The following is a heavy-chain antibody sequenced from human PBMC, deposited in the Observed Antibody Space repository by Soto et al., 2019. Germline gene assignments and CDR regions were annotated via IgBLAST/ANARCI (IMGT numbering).Heavy chain of an antibody. CDR1: GDSISGGASF. J-gene: IGHJ5*02. Sequence: QVQLQESGPGLVKPSETLSLTCTVSGDSISGGASFWSWLRQPPGKGLKWIANVYYSGSSYYNPSLKSRLTIAVDTTKKQSSLQLKSMTAANTAVYYCAKLSCTSSTCYFPGWFDPWGQGTLVTVSS. CDR3: AKLSCTSSTCYFPGWFDP. CDR2: VYYSGSS. D-gene: IGHD2-2*01. V-gene: IGHV4-31*03.